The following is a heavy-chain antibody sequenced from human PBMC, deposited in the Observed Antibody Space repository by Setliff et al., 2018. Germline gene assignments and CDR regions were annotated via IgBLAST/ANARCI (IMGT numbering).Heavy chain of an antibody. CDR2: INPGGLTS. V-gene: IGHV1-46*02. J-gene: IGHJ4*02. CDR1: GYSFNSYY. D-gene: IGHD6-25*01. CDR3: ARAGLAAAGRKGVFDH. Sequence: GASVKVSCKASGYSFNSYYMHWVRQAPGQGLEWMGIINPGGLTSSSTQKFEGRVTMTRDTSTSTVYMELNSLTSDDTAVYYCARAGLAAAGRKGVFDHWGQGTLVTVSS.